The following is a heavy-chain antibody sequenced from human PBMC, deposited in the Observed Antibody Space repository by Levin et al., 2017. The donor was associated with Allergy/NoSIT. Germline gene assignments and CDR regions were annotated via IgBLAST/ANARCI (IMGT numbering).Heavy chain of an antibody. Sequence: PVASVKVSCKASGYTFTSYDINWVRQAPGQGLEWMGWISGYNGNTNYAQKFQGRVTMTTDTSTSTAYMELRSLRSDDTAVYYCARDSYDAFDIWGQGTMVTVSS. D-gene: IGHD6-6*01. CDR2: ISGYNGNT. V-gene: IGHV1-18*01. CDR3: ARDSYDAFDI. J-gene: IGHJ3*02. CDR1: GYTFTSYD.